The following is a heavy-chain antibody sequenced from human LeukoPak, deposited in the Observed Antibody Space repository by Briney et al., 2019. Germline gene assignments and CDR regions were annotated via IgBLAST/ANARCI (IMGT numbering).Heavy chain of an antibody. D-gene: IGHD1-26*01. CDR2: IKPDGSER. CDR3: AKDSGELPHYYFDY. CDR1: GFTFSSYW. V-gene: IGHV3-7*01. Sequence: GGSLRLSCAASGFTFSSYWMSWVRQAPGKGLEWVANIKPDGSERYYVDSVEGRFTISRDNSKNTLYLQMNSLRAEDTAVYYCAKDSGELPHYYFDYWGQGTLVTVSS. J-gene: IGHJ4*02.